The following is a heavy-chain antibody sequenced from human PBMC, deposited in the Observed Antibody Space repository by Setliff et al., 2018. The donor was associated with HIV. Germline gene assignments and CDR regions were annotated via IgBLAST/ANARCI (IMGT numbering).Heavy chain of an antibody. Sequence: PSETLSLTCTVSGGSINSSSYYWGWIRQPPGKGPEWIGSIYYSGSTYYNPSLKSRVTISVDTSKNQFSLNLSSVTAADTAVYYCARVACSSTSCPRRYAFDMWGQGTMVTVSS. D-gene: IGHD2-2*01. CDR2: IYYSGST. J-gene: IGHJ3*02. CDR3: ARVACSSTSCPRRYAFDM. CDR1: GGSINSSSYY. V-gene: IGHV4-39*07.